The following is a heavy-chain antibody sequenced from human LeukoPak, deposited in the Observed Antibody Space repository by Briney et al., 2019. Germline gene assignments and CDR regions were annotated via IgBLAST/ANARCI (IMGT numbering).Heavy chain of an antibody. J-gene: IGHJ4*02. CDR1: GFTFSGYG. V-gene: IGHV3-30*02. Sequence: GGSLRLSCAASGFTFSGYGMHWVRQAPGKGLEWVAFIRYDGSNKYYADSVKGRFTISRDNSKNTLYLQMNSLRAEDTATYYCAREDSSGLDYWGQGTLVTVSS. CDR2: IRYDGSNK. D-gene: IGHD6-19*01. CDR3: AREDSSGLDY.